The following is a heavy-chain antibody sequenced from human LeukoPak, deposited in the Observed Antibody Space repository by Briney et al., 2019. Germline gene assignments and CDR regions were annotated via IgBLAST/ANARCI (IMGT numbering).Heavy chain of an antibody. CDR3: ARGGTSGYTYYFDY. V-gene: IGHV3-66*01. Sequence: PGGSLRLSCAASGFTVSTSYMSWVRQAPGKGLEWVSVIYSGGSTYYADSVKGRFTISRDNSKSTMYLQMNSVRAEDTAVYYCARGGTSGYTYYFDYWGQGTLVTVSS. J-gene: IGHJ4*02. D-gene: IGHD3-22*01. CDR2: IYSGGST. CDR1: GFTVSTSY.